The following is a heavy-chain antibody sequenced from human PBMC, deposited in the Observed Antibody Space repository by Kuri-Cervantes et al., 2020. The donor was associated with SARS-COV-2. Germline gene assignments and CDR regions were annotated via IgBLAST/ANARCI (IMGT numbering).Heavy chain of an antibody. Sequence: SETLSLTCAVYGGSFSGYYWSWIRQPPGKGLEWIGEINHSGSTNYNPSLKSRVTISVDTSKNQFSLKLSSVTAADTAIYFCARHRKIYDYWGGRGYFYYYMDVCGSGTTVTVSS. CDR3: ARHRKIYDYWGGRGYFYYYMDV. D-gene: IGHD3-3*01. J-gene: IGHJ6*03. CDR1: GGSFSGYY. V-gene: IGHV4-34*01. CDR2: INHSGST.